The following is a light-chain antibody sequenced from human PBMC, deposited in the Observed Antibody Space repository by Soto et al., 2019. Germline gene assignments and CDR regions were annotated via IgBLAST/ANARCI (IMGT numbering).Light chain of an antibody. J-gene: IGKJ2*01. Sequence: IVLTQSPGTLSLSPGDTATLSCGASQSVRDNYLAWYQKKPAQAPRLLIYGADARAAGIPDRFSGSGSGTDFTLTISRLQPVDFAVYYCQQYGASPFTFGQGTKLEIK. CDR2: GAD. CDR3: QQYGASPFT. CDR1: QSVRDNY. V-gene: IGKV3-20*01.